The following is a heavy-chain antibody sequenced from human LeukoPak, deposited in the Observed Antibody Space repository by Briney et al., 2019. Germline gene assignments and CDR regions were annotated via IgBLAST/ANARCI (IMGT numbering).Heavy chain of an antibody. Sequence: EASVKVSCKASGYTFTTYGVTWVRQATGQGLEWMGWMNPNSGNTGYAQKFQGRVTITRNTSISTAYMELSSLRSEDTAVYYCARALRYFDWLLIFGAFDIWGQGTMVTVSS. CDR3: ARALRYFDWLLIFGAFDI. D-gene: IGHD3-9*01. V-gene: IGHV1-8*03. CDR2: MNPNSGNT. CDR1: GYTFTTYG. J-gene: IGHJ3*02.